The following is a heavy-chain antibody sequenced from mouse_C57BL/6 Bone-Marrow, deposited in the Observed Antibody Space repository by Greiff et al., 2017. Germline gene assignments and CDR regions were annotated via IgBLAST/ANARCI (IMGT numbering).Heavy chain of an antibody. J-gene: IGHJ1*03. CDR2: IYPRSGNT. V-gene: IGHV1-81*01. D-gene: IGHD1-1*01. CDR3: ARGDYYGSSYVSYWYFDV. CDR1: GYTFTSYG. Sequence: QVHVKQSGAELARPGASVKLSCKASGYTFTSYGISWVKQRTGQGLEWIGEIYPRSGNTYYNEKFKGKATLTADKSSSTAYMELRSLTSEDSAVYFCARGDYYGSSYVSYWYFDVWGTGTTVTVSS.